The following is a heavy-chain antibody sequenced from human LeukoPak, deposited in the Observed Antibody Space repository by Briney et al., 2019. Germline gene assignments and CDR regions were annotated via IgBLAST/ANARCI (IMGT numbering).Heavy chain of an antibody. J-gene: IGHJ6*03. D-gene: IGHD6-13*01. CDR3: ARGAFGAAAAPNYYYYYMDV. Sequence: PSQTLSLTCAVSGGSISSGGYSWSWIRQPPGKGLDWIGYIYYTGSTNYIPSLKSRVTISVDTSKNQFSLKLSSVTAADTAVYYCARGAFGAAAAPNYYYYYMDVWGKGTTVTISS. V-gene: IGHV4-61*08. CDR1: GGSISSGGYS. CDR2: IYYTGST.